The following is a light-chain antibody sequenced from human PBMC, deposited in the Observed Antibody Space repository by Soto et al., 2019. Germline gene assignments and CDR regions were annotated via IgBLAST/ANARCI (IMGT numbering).Light chain of an antibody. CDR2: LNSDGSH. J-gene: IGLJ2*01. CDR3: QTWGTGIVV. CDR1: SGHSSYA. Sequence: QSVLTQSPSASASLGASVKLACTLSSGHSSYAIAWHQQQPDKGPRYLMKLNSDGSHSKGDGIPDRFSGSNSGAERYLTISSLQSEDEADYYCQTWGTGIVVFGGGTKLTVL. V-gene: IGLV4-69*01.